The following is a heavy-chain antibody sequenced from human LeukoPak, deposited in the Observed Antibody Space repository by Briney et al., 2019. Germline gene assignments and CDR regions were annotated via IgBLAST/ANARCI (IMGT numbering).Heavy chain of an antibody. CDR1: GGTFSSYA. V-gene: IGHV1-69*04. CDR3: AKEDTYSSGIDY. D-gene: IGHD6-19*01. J-gene: IGHJ4*02. CDR2: IIPILGIA. Sequence: GSSVKVSCKASGGTFSSYAISWVRQAPGQGLEWMGRIIPILGIANYAQKFQGRVTITADKSTSTAYMELSSLRSEDTAVYYCAKEDTYSSGIDYWGQGTLVTVSS.